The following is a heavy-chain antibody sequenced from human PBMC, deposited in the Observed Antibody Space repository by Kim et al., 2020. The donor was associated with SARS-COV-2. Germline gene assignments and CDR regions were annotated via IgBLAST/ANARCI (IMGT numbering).Heavy chain of an antibody. CDR3: ARSSPGDYYFDY. Sequence: NHHPSLESRVTVSVDTTNNQSRLKLSSVTAADTAVYYCARSSPGDYYFDYWGQGTLVTVSS. V-gene: IGHV4-4*09. D-gene: IGHD2-21*02. J-gene: IGHJ4*02.